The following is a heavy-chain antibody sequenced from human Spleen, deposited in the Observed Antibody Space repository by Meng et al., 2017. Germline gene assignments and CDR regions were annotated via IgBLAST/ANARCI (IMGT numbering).Heavy chain of an antibody. J-gene: IGHJ4*02. CDR1: GDSISSSYW. CDR2: VYHSGNT. Sequence: QVQLQESGPGVVRPSETLSLTCAVSGDSISSSYWWSWVRQPPGKGLEWIGEVYHSGNTNSNPSLKSRVTMSVDKSKNQFSLQLTSVTAADTGFYYCARGSMTGAGDFEYWGQGILVTVSS. CDR3: ARGSMTGAGDFEY. D-gene: IGHD6-13*01. V-gene: IGHV4-4*02.